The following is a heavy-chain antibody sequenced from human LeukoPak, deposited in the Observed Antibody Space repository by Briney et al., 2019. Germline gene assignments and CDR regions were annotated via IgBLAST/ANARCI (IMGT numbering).Heavy chain of an antibody. CDR2: INPNSGGT. V-gene: IGHV1-2*02. CDR1: GYPFTCYY. D-gene: IGHD3-22*01. Sequence: ASVKVSFKASGYPFTCYYMHWVRPAPGQGLEWMGWINPNSGGTNYAQKFQGRVTMTRDTSISTAYMELSRLRSDDTAVYYCARGRLGSMIVVVGYFDYWGQGTLVTASS. CDR3: ARGRLGSMIVVVGYFDY. J-gene: IGHJ4*02.